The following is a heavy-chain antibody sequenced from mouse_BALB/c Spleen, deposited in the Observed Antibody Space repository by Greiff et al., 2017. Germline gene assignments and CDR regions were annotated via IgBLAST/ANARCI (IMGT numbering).Heavy chain of an antibody. CDR1: GFNIKDTY. J-gene: IGHJ4*01. Sequence: DVQLQESGAELVKPGASVKLSCTASGFNIKDTYMHWVKQRPEQGLEWIGRIDPANGNTKYDPKFQGKATITADTSSNTAYLQLSSLTSEDTAVYYCARSGSSYGDYAMDYWGQGTSVTVSS. CDR2: IDPANGNT. D-gene: IGHD1-1*01. CDR3: ARSGSSYGDYAMDY. V-gene: IGHV14-3*02.